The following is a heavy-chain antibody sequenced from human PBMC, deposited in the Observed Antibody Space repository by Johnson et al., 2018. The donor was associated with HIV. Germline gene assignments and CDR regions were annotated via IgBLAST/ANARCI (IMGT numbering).Heavy chain of an antibody. Sequence: MLLVESGGGLVQPGGSLRLSCAASGFTFSSYGMSWVRQAPGTGLQWVAYIHSGGNHIVYADSVRGRFIISRDNAKNALYLQMNSLRAEDTAVYYCAKDKARWELLAFDIWGQGTMVTVSS. J-gene: IGHJ3*02. CDR2: IHSGGNHI. D-gene: IGHD1-26*01. CDR1: GFTFSSYG. V-gene: IGHV3-48*04. CDR3: AKDKARWELLAFDI.